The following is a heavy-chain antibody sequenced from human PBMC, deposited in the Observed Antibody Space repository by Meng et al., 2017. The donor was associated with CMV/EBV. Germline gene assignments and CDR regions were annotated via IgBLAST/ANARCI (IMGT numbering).Heavy chain of an antibody. Sequence: GESLKISCAASGFRFSDYYMSWIRQAPGKGLEWISYISNSGSPIYNADSVKGRFTVSRDNAKNSLYLQMNSLRVEDTAVYYCARDRSTGWQYYSDFYGMDVWGQGTTVT. CDR1: GFRFSDYY. D-gene: IGHD2-2*01. V-gene: IGHV3-11*01. CDR2: ISNSGSPI. CDR3: ARDRSTGWQYYSDFYGMDV. J-gene: IGHJ6*02.